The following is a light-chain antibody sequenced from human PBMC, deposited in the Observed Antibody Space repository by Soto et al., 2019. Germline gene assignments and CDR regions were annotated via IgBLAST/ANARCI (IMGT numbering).Light chain of an antibody. CDR1: QSVSSSY. CDR2: GAS. Sequence: EIVLTQSPGTLSLSPGERATLSCRASQSVSSSYLAWYQQKPGQAPRLLIYGASSRATGIPDRFSGSGSGTDFTLTISSLQPEDFATYYCLQHSHYPFTFGQGTRLEI. CDR3: LQHSHYPFT. J-gene: IGKJ2*01. V-gene: IGKV3-20*01.